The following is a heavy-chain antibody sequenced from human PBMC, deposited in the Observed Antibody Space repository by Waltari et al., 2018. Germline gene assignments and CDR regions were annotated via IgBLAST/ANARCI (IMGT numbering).Heavy chain of an antibody. CDR2: IKEDGSEK. J-gene: IGHJ3*02. CDR1: GFTFRRYW. Sequence: EVQLVESGGDLVQPGGSLRLSCSASGFTFRRYWLCWVRQAPGKGLEWVANIKEDGSEKYYVDSVKGRFTISRDNAKNSLYLQMNSLRAEDSAVYYCARTQWDSTSRRAFDIWGQGTVVTVSS. CDR3: ARTQWDSTSRRAFDI. D-gene: IGHD1-26*01. V-gene: IGHV3-7*01.